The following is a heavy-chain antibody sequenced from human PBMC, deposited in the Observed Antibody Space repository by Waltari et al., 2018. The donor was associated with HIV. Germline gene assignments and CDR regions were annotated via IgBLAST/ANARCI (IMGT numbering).Heavy chain of an antibody. Sequence: VQLQQWGAGLLKPSETLSLTCAVYGGSFSGYYLSWIRQPPGTGPEWIGEINHSGSTNYNPSLKSRVTISVDTSKNQFSLKLSSVTAADTAVYYCARGLWIAAAGTPNYYYYGMDVWGQGTTVTVSS. CDR1: GGSFSGYY. CDR2: INHSGST. V-gene: IGHV4-34*01. J-gene: IGHJ6*02. D-gene: IGHD6-13*01. CDR3: ARGLWIAAAGTPNYYYYGMDV.